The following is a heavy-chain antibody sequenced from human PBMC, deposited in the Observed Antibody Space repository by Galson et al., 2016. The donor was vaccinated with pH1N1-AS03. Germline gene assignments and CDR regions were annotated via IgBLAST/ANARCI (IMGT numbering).Heavy chain of an antibody. CDR1: GFTFSDHH. V-gene: IGHV3-72*01. CDR2: IRDKIRGHTT. D-gene: IGHD2-21*01. CDR3: VRVTWAHIAYDA. Sequence: SGAEVKKPGESLKISCAGSGFTFSDHHMDWVRQAPGKGLEWVGRIRDKIRGHTTEYAVSVKGRFTISRDDSNNSLYLQMNSLKNEDTAMYFCVRVTWAHIAYDAWGQGTMVTVSP. J-gene: IGHJ3*01.